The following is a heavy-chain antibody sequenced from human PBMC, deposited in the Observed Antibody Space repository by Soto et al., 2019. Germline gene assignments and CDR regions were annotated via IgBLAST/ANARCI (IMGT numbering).Heavy chain of an antibody. D-gene: IGHD1-26*01. CDR1: GFSFRDYD. V-gene: IGHV3-13*05. J-gene: IGHJ6*02. CDR2: LGPTDDP. CDR3: ARAYLGRLPRRADYYYAMDV. Sequence: EVQLVESGGGSVQPGESLRLSCAASGFSFRDYDMHWVRQRTGKGLEWGSGLGPTDDPYYIASVKGRFTVSRDNAQNSWNLQMNQLRVGDTAVYFCARAYLGRLPRRADYYYAMDVWGRGTTVTVSS.